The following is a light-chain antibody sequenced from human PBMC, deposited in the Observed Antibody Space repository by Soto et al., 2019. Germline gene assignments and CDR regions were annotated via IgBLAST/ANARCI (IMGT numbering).Light chain of an antibody. CDR2: GAS. J-gene: IGKJ3*01. CDR1: QGISSY. Sequence: DIQLTQSPSFLSASVGDRVTITCRASQGISSYLAWYQQKPGKAPNLLLFGASSLQSGLPSRFSGSVSGTEFTLTISGLQPEDFATYYCQPLNSYSVVTVGPGTKAD. CDR3: QPLNSYSVVT. V-gene: IGKV1-9*01.